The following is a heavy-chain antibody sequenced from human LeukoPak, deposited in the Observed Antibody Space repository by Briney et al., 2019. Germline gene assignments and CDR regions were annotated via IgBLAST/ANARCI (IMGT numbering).Heavy chain of an antibody. CDR3: ARDLTEAAAGIFYYYYGMDV. CDR2: ISYDGSNK. CDR1: GFTFSSYA. J-gene: IGHJ6*02. V-gene: IGHV3-30*04. D-gene: IGHD6-13*01. Sequence: AGGSLRLSCAASGFTFSSYAMHWVRQAPGKGLEWVAVISYDGSNKYYADSVKGRFTTSRDNSKNTLYPQMNSLRAEDTAVYYCARDLTEAAAGIFYYYYGMDVWGQGTTVTVSS.